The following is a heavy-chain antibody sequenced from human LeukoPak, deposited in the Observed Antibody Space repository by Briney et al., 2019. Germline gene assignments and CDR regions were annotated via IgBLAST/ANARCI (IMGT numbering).Heavy chain of an antibody. V-gene: IGHV3-74*01. CDR3: ARDPPFVSGPDY. J-gene: IGHJ4*02. Sequence: GGSLRLSCAASGFTFSSYWMHWVRQAPGKGLVWVSRIKSDGSSTSYADSVKGRFTISRDNAKNTLYLQMNSLRAEDTAVYYCARDPPFVSGPDYWGQGTLVTVSS. CDR1: GFTFSSYW. CDR2: IKSDGSST. D-gene: IGHD3-10*01.